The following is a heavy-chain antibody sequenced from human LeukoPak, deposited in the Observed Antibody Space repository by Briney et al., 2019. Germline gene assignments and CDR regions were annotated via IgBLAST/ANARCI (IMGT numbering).Heavy chain of an antibody. D-gene: IGHD2-21*01. Sequence: GGSLRLSCAASGFTFGSYSMNWVRQAPGKGLEWVSSISSSSSYIYYADSVKGRFTISRDNAKNSLYLQMNSLRAEDTAVYYCARDLHSWPDAFDIWGQGTMVTVSS. CDR1: GFTFGSYS. J-gene: IGHJ3*02. CDR3: ARDLHSWPDAFDI. CDR2: ISSSSSYI. V-gene: IGHV3-21*01.